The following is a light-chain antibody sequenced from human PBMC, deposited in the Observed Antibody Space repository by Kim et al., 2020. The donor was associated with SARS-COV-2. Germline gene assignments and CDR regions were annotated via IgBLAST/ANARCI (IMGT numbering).Light chain of an antibody. CDR1: QSVNTN. CDR3: QQYNNWLPYT. V-gene: IGKV3-15*01. CDR2: SAS. Sequence: EVVLTQSQATLSVSPGERATLSCRASQSVNTNLAWYQQKPGQAPRLLVYSASTRATGIPARFSGTGSGTEFALTISSLQSEDSAVYYCQQYNNWLPYTFGQGTKLEI. J-gene: IGKJ2*01.